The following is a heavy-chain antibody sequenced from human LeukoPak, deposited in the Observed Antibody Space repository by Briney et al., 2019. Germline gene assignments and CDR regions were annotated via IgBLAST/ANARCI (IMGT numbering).Heavy chain of an antibody. D-gene: IGHD3-22*01. J-gene: IGHJ4*02. CDR3: TNGGYYHYFDY. V-gene: IGHV3-23*01. CDR1: GFTFSSYA. CDR2: ISGSGGST. Sequence: GGSLRLSCAASGFTFSSYAMSWVRQAPGKGLEWVPAISGSGGSTYYADSVKGRFTISRDNSKNTLYLQMNSLRAEDTAVYYCTNGGYYHYFDYWGQGTLVTVSS.